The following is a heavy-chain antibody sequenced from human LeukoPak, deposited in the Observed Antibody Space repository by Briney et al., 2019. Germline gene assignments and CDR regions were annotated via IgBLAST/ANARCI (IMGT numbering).Heavy chain of an antibody. V-gene: IGHV1-46*01. D-gene: IGHD3-3*01. J-gene: IGHJ5*02. Sequence: ASVKVSCKASGYTFTSYYMHWVRQAPGQGLEWMGIINPSGGSTSYAQKFQGRVTMTRDMSTSTVYMELSSLRSEDTAVYYCAREGVTIFGDYNWFDPWGQGTLVTVSS. CDR1: GYTFTSYY. CDR2: INPSGGST. CDR3: AREGVTIFGDYNWFDP.